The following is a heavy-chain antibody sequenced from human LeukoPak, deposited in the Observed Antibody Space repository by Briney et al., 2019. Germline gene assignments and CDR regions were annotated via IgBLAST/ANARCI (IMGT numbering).Heavy chain of an antibody. V-gene: IGHV3-11*01. D-gene: IGHD3/OR15-3a*01. CDR1: GFTFSDYY. CDR3: ARDDSWTGTTANFDY. CDR2: ISSSGSTI. J-gene: IGHJ4*02. Sequence: PGGSLRLSCAASGFTFSDYYMSWIRQAPGKGLEWVSYISSSGSTIYHADSVKGRFTISRDNAKNSLYLQMNSLRAEDTAVYYCARDDSWTGTTANFDYWGQGTLVTVSS.